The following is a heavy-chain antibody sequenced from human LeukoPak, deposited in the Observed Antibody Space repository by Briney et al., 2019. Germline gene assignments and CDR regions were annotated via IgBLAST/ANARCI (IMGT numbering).Heavy chain of an antibody. Sequence: GGSLRLSCAASGFTFSSYGMHWVRQAPGKGLGWVAFIRYDGSNKYYADSVKGRFTISRDNSKNTLYLQMNSLRAEDTAVYYCAKAPLGSLGPGFDYWGQGTLVTVSS. CDR1: GFTFSSYG. J-gene: IGHJ4*02. CDR3: AKAPLGSLGPGFDY. V-gene: IGHV3-30*02. CDR2: IRYDGSNK. D-gene: IGHD3-10*01.